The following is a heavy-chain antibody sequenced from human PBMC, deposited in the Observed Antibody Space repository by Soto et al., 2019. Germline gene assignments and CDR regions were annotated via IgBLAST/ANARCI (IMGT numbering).Heavy chain of an antibody. CDR3: ARDPAYYYGSGSSPLFYYYYGMDV. D-gene: IGHD3-10*01. CDR2: IYYSGST. Sequence: SETLSLTCTVSGGYISSYYWSWIRQPPGKGLEWIGYIYYSGSTNYNPSLKGRVTISVDTSKNQFSLKLSSVTAADTAVYYCARDPAYYYGSGSSPLFYYYYGMDVWGQGTTVTVSS. CDR1: GGYISSYY. J-gene: IGHJ6*02. V-gene: IGHV4-59*01.